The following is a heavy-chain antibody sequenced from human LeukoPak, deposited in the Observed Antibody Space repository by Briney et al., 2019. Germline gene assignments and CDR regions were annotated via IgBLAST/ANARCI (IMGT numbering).Heavy chain of an antibody. V-gene: IGHV3-48*01. Sequence: GGSLRLSCAASGFTFSSYGMNWVRQAPGKGLEWISYIGSSGSPTHYADSVRGRFTISRDNAMNSLYLQMHSLRAEDTAVYYCAKVRLYCSGGSSCYYHPFDYWGQGTLVTVSS. CDR1: GFTFSSYG. D-gene: IGHD2-15*01. CDR2: IGSSGSPT. J-gene: IGHJ4*02. CDR3: AKVRLYCSGGSSCYYHPFDY.